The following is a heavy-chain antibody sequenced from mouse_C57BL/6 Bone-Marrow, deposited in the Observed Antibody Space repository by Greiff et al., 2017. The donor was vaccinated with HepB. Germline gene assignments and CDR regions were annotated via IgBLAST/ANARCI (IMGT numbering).Heavy chain of an antibody. Sequence: QVQLQQSGAELVKPGASVKLSCKASGYTFTSYWMQWVKQRPGQGLEWIGEIDPSDSYTNYNQKFKGKATLTVDTSSSTAYMQLSSLTSEDSAVYYCARGGAYWGQGTTLTVSS. CDR2: IDPSDSYT. J-gene: IGHJ2*01. CDR1: GYTFTSYW. CDR3: ARGGAY. V-gene: IGHV1-50*01.